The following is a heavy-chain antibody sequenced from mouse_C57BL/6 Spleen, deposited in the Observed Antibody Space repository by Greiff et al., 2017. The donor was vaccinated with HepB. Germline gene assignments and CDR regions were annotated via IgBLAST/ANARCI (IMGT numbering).Heavy chain of an antibody. Sequence: QVQLQQPGAELVRPGTSVKLSCKASGYTFTSYWMHWVKQRPGQGLEWIGVIDPSDSYTNYNQKFKGKATLTVDTSSSTAYMQLSSLTSEDSAVYYCARDSGLSYWYFDVWGTGTTVTVSS. J-gene: IGHJ1*03. CDR3: ARDSGLSYWYFDV. CDR2: IDPSDSYT. CDR1: GYTFTSYW. V-gene: IGHV1-59*01. D-gene: IGHD3-2*02.